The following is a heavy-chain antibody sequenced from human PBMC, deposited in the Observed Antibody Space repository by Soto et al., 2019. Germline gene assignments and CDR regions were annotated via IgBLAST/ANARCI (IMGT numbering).Heavy chain of an antibody. CDR2: ISGSSNTI. V-gene: IGHV3-48*04. D-gene: IGHD3-10*01. CDR1: GFTLSTYS. CDR3: AGGFDLQYGMDV. Sequence: EVQLVESGGGLIQRGGSLRLSCAASGFTLSTYSLNWVRQAPRKGLEWLSYISGSSNTIYYADSVKGRFTISRDNAKDPPDPQMNRPRGEDTAVDFCAGGFDLQYGMDVWGQGTTVTVSS. J-gene: IGHJ6*02.